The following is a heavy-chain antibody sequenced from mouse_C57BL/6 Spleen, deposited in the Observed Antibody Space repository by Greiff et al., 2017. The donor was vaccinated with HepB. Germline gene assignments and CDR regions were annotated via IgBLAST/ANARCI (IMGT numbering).Heavy chain of an antibody. V-gene: IGHV1-55*01. CDR3: ARDNYYGSHFDY. Sequence: VQLQQSGAELVKPGASVKMSCKASGYTFTSYWITWVKQRPGQGLEWIGDIYPGSGSTNYNEKFKSKATLTVDTSSSTAYMQLSSLTSEDSAVYYCARDNYYGSHFDYWGQGTTLTVSS. CDR1: GYTFTSYW. J-gene: IGHJ2*01. D-gene: IGHD1-1*01. CDR2: IYPGSGST.